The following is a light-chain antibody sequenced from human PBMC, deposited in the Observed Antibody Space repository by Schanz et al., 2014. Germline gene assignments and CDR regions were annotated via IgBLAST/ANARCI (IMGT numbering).Light chain of an antibody. CDR2: DVN. V-gene: IGLV2-14*01. CDR1: SSDVGAYNY. Sequence: QSALTQPPSASGSPGQSVTISCTGTSSDVGAYNYVSWYQQHPGKAPKLMIFDVNQRPSGVSNRFSGSKSGNTASLTISGLQAEDEADYYCSSYTSSSTWVFGGGTKVTVL. J-gene: IGLJ3*02. CDR3: SSYTSSSTWV.